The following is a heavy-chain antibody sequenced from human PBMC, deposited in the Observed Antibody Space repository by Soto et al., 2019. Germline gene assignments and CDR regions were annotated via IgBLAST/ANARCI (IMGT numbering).Heavy chain of an antibody. CDR1: GFTFDDYA. D-gene: IGHD2-21*02. CDR3: ASLVVVTATNWFDP. Sequence: PGGSLRLSCAASGFTFDDYAMHWVRQAPGKGLEWASGISWNSGSIGYADSVKGRFTISRDNAKNSLYLQMNSLRAEDTALYYCASLVVVTATNWFDPWGQGTLVTVSS. J-gene: IGHJ5*02. CDR2: ISWNSGSI. V-gene: IGHV3-9*01.